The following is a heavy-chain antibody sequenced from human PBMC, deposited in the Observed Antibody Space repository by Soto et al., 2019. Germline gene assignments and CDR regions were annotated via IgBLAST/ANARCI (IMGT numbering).Heavy chain of an antibody. CDR1: GWSFSGYY. J-gene: IGHJ5*02. CDR3: ARRLVVVAATLDEGWFDP. CDR2: INHSGST. Sequence: PSETLSLTCAFYGWSFSGYYWIWIRQPPGKGLEWIGEINHSGSTNYNPSLKSRVTISVDTSKNQFSLKLSSVTAADTAVYYCARRLVVVAATLDEGWFDPWGQGTLVTVSS. D-gene: IGHD2-15*01. V-gene: IGHV4-34*01.